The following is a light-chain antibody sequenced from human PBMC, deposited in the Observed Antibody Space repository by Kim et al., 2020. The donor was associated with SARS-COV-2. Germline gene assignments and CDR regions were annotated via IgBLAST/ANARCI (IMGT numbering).Light chain of an antibody. V-gene: IGKV3-11*01. CDR3: QQRSNWPRYS. J-gene: IGKJ2*03. Sequence: EIVLTQSPATLSLSPGERATLSCRASQSVSSYLAWYQQKPGQAPRLLIYDASNRATGIPARFSGSGSGTDFTITISSLEPEDFAVYYCQQRSNWPRYSFGQGTKLEI. CDR1: QSVSSY. CDR2: DAS.